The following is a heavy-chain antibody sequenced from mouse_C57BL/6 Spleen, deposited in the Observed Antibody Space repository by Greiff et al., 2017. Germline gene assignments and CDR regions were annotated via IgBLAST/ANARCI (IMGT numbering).Heavy chain of an antibody. CDR2: IRNKANNHAT. V-gene: IGHV6-6*01. CDR3: TRTGGYDEGDY. CDR1: GFTFSDAW. D-gene: IGHD2-2*01. Sequence: EVQLQQSGGGLVQPGGSMKLSCAASGFTFSDAWMDWVRQSPEKGLEWVAEIRNKANNHATYYAESVKGRFTISRDDSKSSVYLQMNSLRAEDTGIYYCTRTGGYDEGDYWGQGTTLTVSS. J-gene: IGHJ2*01.